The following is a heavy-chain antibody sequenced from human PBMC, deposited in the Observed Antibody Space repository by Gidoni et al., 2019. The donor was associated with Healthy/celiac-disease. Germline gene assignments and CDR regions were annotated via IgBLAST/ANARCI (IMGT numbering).Heavy chain of an antibody. J-gene: IGHJ4*02. D-gene: IGHD2-15*01. V-gene: IGHV3-30-3*01. CDR3: ARDRSRTGYCSGGSCYFVY. Sequence: QVQLVESGGGVVQPGRSLRLSWSASGFTFSSYDMHWVRQAPGKGLEWVAVLSYDGSNNYYADSVKGRFTISRDNSKNTLYLQMNSLRAEDTAVYYCARDRSRTGYCSGGSCYFVYWGQGTLVTVSS. CDR1: GFTFSSYD. CDR2: LSYDGSNN.